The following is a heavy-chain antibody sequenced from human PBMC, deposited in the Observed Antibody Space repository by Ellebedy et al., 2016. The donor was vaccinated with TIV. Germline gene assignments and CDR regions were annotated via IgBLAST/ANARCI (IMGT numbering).Heavy chain of an antibody. CDR2: INYHGST. CDR3: ARHQPPYSSGWTTDWFDP. V-gene: IGHV4-39*01. CDR1: GGSISGNSYY. Sequence: MPSETLSLTCTVSGGSISGNSYYWGWIRQSPGKGLKWIGSINYHGSTYYNPSLRSRVTIAVDTSKNQFSLKVTSVTAADTAVYYCARHQPPYSSGWTTDWFDPWGQGALVTVSS. J-gene: IGHJ5*02. D-gene: IGHD6-19*01.